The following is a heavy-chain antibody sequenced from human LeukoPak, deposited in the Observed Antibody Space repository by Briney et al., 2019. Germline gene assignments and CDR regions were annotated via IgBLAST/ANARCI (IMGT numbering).Heavy chain of an antibody. CDR3: ARYYHGSAIDP. CDR2: IYYSGST. V-gene: IGHV4-61*01. CDR1: GGSVSSGSYY. J-gene: IGHJ5*02. D-gene: IGHD3-10*01. Sequence: SETLSLTCTVSGGSVSSGSYYWSWIRQPPGKGLEWIGYIYYSGSTYYNPSLKSRVTISLDTSKNKFSLKLSSVTAADTAMYYCARYYHGSAIDPWGQGTLVTVSS.